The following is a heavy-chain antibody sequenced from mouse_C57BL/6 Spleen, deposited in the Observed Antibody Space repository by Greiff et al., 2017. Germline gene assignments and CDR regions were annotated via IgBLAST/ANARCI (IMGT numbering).Heavy chain of an antibody. D-gene: IGHD3-2*02. CDR3: ARRLDSSGYYFDY. CDR2: ISGGGGNT. CDR1: GFTFSSYT. J-gene: IGHJ2*01. Sequence: EVKLMESGGGLVKPGGSLKLSCAASGFTFSSYTMSWVRQTPEKRLEWVATISGGGGNTYYPDSVKGRFTISRDNAKNTLYLQMSSLRSEDTALYYCARRLDSSGYYFDYWGQGTTLTVSS. V-gene: IGHV5-9*01.